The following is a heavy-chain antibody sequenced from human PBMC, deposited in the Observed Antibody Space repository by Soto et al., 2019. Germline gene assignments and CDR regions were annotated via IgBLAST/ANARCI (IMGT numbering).Heavy chain of an antibody. Sequence: GGSLRLSCAASGFTFSSYAMHWVRQAPGKGLEWVAVISYDGSNKYYADSVKGRFTISRDNSKNTLYLQMNSLRAEDTAVYYCAREGTIFGVVISDYGMDVWGQGTTVTVSS. V-gene: IGHV3-30-3*01. CDR3: AREGTIFGVVISDYGMDV. J-gene: IGHJ6*02. D-gene: IGHD3-3*01. CDR1: GFTFSSYA. CDR2: ISYDGSNK.